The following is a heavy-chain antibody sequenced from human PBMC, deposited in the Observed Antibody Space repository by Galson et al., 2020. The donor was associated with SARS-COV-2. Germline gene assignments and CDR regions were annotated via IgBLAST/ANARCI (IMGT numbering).Heavy chain of an antibody. Sequence: GGSLRLSCVGSGFNISRFWMTWVRQAPGKGPEWVANKKPDGSQQQYMDSVKGRFVISRDNAQNSVYLQMNGLRAEDTAVYYCAKYDVGLLWGKGTMVIVSS. CDR2: KKPDGSQQ. CDR3: AKYDVGLL. D-gene: IGHD3-3*01. J-gene: IGHJ3*01. CDR1: GFNISRFW. V-gene: IGHV3-7*01.